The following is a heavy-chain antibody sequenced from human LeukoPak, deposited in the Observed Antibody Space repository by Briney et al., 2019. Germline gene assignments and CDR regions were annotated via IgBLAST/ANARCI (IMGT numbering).Heavy chain of an antibody. Sequence: KTSETLSLTCTVSGGSISSGDYYWSWIRQPPGKGLEWIGYIYYSGSTYYNPSLKSRVTISVDTSKNQFSLKLSSVTAADTAVYYCARWRFWSGEIDYWGQGTLVTVSS. CDR1: GGSISSGDYY. J-gene: IGHJ4*02. CDR2: IYYSGST. D-gene: IGHD3-3*01. V-gene: IGHV4-30-4*08. CDR3: ARWRFWSGEIDY.